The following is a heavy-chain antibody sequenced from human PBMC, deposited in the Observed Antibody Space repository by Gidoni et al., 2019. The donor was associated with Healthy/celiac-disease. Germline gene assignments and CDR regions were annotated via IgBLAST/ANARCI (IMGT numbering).Heavy chain of an antibody. CDR3: TTDGVVQLWKNDAFDI. Sequence: EVQLLDSGGGLVKPGVSFRLSCAASGFTFSHARLSWFRQAPGKGLEWVGRIKSKTDGGTTDYAAPVKGRFTISRDDSKNTLYLQMNSLKTEDTAVYYCTTDGVVQLWKNDAFDIWGQGTMVTVSS. CDR2: IKSKTDGGTT. CDR1: GFTFSHAR. J-gene: IGHJ3*02. V-gene: IGHV3-15*01. D-gene: IGHD5-18*01.